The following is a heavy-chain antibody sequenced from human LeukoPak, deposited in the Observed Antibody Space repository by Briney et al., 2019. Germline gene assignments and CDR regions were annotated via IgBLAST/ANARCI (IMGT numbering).Heavy chain of an antibody. CDR3: AREYSSGWFTFDY. CDR2: ISGSGGST. CDR1: GFIFSRYA. D-gene: IGHD6-19*01. J-gene: IGHJ4*02. Sequence: PGGSLRLSCAACGFIFSRYAMSWVPQAPGKGLEWVSAISGSGGSTYYADSVKGRFTISRDNSKNTLYLQMNSLRAEDTAVYYCAREYSSGWFTFDYWGQGTLVTVSS. V-gene: IGHV3-23*01.